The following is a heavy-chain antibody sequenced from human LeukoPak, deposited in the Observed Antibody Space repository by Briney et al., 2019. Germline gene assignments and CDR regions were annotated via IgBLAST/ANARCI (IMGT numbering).Heavy chain of an antibody. D-gene: IGHD6-19*01. J-gene: IGHJ3*02. V-gene: IGHV3-21*01. CDR3: ARESSDWFSDAFDI. CDR1: GFTFSDFP. CDR2: IFPSSGEI. Sequence: GGSLRLSCAASGFTFSDFPMIWVRQAPGKGLEWVSSIFPSSGEIHYADSVKGRFTISRDNAKNTLYVQINSLRAEDTAVYYCARESSDWFSDAFDIWGQGTVVTVSS.